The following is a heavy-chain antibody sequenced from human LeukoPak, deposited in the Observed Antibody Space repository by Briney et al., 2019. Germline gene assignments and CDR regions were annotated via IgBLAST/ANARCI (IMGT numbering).Heavy chain of an antibody. CDR1: GYTFTGYY. CDR3: ARGGLWFGELALGYYYMDV. Sequence: ASVKVSCKASGYTFTGYYMHWVRQAPGQGLEWMGWINPDSGGTNYAQKFQGRVTMTRDTSISTAYMELSRLRSDDTAVYYCARGGLWFGELALGYYYMDVWGKGTTVTISS. V-gene: IGHV1-2*02. CDR2: INPDSGGT. J-gene: IGHJ6*03. D-gene: IGHD3-10*01.